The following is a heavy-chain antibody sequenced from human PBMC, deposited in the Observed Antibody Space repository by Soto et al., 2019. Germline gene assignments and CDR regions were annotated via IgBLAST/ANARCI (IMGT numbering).Heavy chain of an antibody. J-gene: IGHJ4*02. Sequence: ASVKVSCKASGGTFSSYAISWVRQAPGQGLEWMGGIIPIFGTANYAQKFQGRVTITADESTSTAYMELSSLRSEDTAVYYCARAPVAGTLIAYWGQGTLVTVSS. CDR3: ARAPVAGTLIAY. V-gene: IGHV1-69*13. D-gene: IGHD6-19*01. CDR1: GGTFSSYA. CDR2: IIPIFGTA.